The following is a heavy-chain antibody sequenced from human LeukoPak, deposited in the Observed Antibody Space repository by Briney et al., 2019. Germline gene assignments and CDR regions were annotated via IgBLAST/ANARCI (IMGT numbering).Heavy chain of an antibody. CDR1: GFTFSTYA. Sequence: PGGSLRLSCSASGFTFSTYAMRWVRQAPGKGLEYVSAISRNGGSTYYADSVKGRFTISRDNSKNTLYLKMNRLRPDDTALYSFLKCLPSGGGVDYWGQGTLVTVSS. J-gene: IGHJ4*02. D-gene: IGHD3-10*01. V-gene: IGHV3-64D*06. CDR2: ISRNGGST. CDR3: LKCLPSGGGVDY.